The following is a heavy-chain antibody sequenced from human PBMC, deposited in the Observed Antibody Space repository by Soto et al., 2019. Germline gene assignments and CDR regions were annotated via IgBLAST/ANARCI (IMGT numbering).Heavy chain of an antibody. CDR2: ISGYNGLT. Sequence: ASVKVSCKASGYTFSNYGSSWVRQAPGQGLEWRGWISGYNGLTAYAQNVQGRVAMTIDTPTRTVFMELTSLRSNDTAVYYCARDEGIRGFDSWGQGTLVTVSS. J-gene: IGHJ4*02. V-gene: IGHV1-18*04. D-gene: IGHD3-10*01. CDR3: ARDEGIRGFDS. CDR1: GYTFSNYG.